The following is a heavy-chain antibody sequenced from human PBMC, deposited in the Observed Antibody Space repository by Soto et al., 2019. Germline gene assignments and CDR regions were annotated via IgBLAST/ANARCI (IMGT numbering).Heavy chain of an antibody. CDR2: IYPGDSDT. V-gene: IGHV5-51*01. J-gene: IGHJ6*02. Sequence: PVESLKISWKGSGYSFTSYWIGCARQLPGKGMEWMRIIYPGDSDTKYSPSFPGQVTISADKSISTDYLQWSSLKASDSAMYYCARLTLEDYYYYYGMDVWGQGTTVTVSS. CDR3: ARLTLEDYYYYYGMDV. CDR1: GYSFTSYW.